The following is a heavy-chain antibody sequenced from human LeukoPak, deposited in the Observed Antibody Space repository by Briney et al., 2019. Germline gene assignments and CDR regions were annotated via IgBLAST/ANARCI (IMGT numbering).Heavy chain of an antibody. V-gene: IGHV1-8*02. Sequence: RASVKVSCKASGYTFSSYDINWVRQATGQGLEWMGWMNPNSGNTAYAQKFQGRVTMSRDTSISTAYMEPSSLRSEDTAVYYCARLPKYITPLDYWGQGTLVPVSS. CDR2: MNPNSGNT. J-gene: IGHJ4*02. CDR3: ARLPKYITPLDY. D-gene: IGHD6-6*01. CDR1: GYTFSSYD.